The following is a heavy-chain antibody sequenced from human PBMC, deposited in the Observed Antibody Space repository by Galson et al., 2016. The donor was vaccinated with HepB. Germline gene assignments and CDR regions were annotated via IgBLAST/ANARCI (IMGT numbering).Heavy chain of an antibody. J-gene: IGHJ3*02. CDR2: ISGSSHNT. CDR3: ATALWVGSVAGGAFDI. D-gene: IGHD3-16*01. V-gene: IGHV3-23*01. CDR1: GFTFSIYA. Sequence: SLRLSCAASGFTFSIYAMSWVRQAPGKGLEWVSAISGSSHNTYYADSVKGRFTIFRDNSKNTMYLQMNSLRAGDTAVYYCATALWVGSVAGGAFDIWGQGTMVTVSS.